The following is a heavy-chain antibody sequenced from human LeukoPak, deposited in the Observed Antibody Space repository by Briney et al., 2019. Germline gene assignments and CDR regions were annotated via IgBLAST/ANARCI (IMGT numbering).Heavy chain of an antibody. Sequence: SETLSLTCAVTGGSISSSNWWSWVRQPPGKGLEWIGEIYHSGSTNYNPSLKSRVTISVDKSKNQFSLKLSSVTAADTAVYYWARATFPLTFYIWGQGTKVTVSS. CDR2: IYHSGST. D-gene: IGHD2/OR15-2a*01. CDR1: GGSISSSNW. CDR3: ARATFPLTFYI. J-gene: IGHJ3*02. V-gene: IGHV4-4*02.